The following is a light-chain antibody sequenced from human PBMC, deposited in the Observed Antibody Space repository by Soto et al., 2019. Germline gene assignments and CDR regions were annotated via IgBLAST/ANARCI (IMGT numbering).Light chain of an antibody. Sequence: QSVLTQPPSVSGAPGQRATISCTGSSSNIGAGYDVHWYQQLPGTAPKLLIYGNSNRPSGVPDRFSGSKSGTSASLAITGLQAEDEADHYCQSYDSSLSGFYVFGTGTKVTVL. V-gene: IGLV1-40*01. CDR1: SSNIGAGYD. J-gene: IGLJ1*01. CDR2: GNS. CDR3: QSYDSSLSGFYV.